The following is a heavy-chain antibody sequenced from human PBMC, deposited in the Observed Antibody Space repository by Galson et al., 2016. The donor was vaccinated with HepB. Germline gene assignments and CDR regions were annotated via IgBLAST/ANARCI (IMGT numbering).Heavy chain of an antibody. D-gene: IGHD2-2*01. CDR1: GFSLSDYY. Sequence: SLRLSCAASGFSLSDYYMSWTRQTTGKGLESISHLSSYNNYINYADSVKGRFTISRDNAKNSLFLQMNNLRAEDTAVYYCVRGTFSSWLPMHVWGQGTTVTVSS. V-gene: IGHV3-11*05. J-gene: IGHJ6*02. CDR3: VRGTFSSWLPMHV. CDR2: LSSYNNYI.